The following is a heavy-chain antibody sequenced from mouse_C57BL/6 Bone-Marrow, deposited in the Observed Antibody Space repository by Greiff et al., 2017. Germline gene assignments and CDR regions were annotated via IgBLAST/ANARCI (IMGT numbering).Heavy chain of an antibody. CDR1: GYTFTSYG. J-gene: IGHJ3*01. V-gene: IGHV1-55*01. CDR3: TRACYCNCWYFAV. D-gene: IGHD2-10*01. Sequence: QVQLQQSGAELVKPGASVKLSCKASGYTFTSYGMTWVKQTPGQGLEWIGDIYPGSGSTNYNKKFKSKATLPEDTSTSTAYLQLSSLTSEDSAVYYCTRACYCNCWYFAVWGKGTMVTVSA. CDR2: IYPGSGST.